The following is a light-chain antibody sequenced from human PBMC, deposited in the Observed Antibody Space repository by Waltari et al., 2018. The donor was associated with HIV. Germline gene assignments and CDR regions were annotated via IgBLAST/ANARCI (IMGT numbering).Light chain of an antibody. CDR1: PLSKQY. Sequence: SFELTQPPSVSVSPGQTATITCSGDPLSKQYAFWYQQKPGQAPVWLIYKDVERPSGIPERFSGSSSGTTVTLTITGVQTEDEADYYCQTSVNNPDYHVIFGGGTKLTVL. V-gene: IGLV3-25*03. CDR3: QTSVNNPDYHVI. J-gene: IGLJ2*01. CDR2: KDV.